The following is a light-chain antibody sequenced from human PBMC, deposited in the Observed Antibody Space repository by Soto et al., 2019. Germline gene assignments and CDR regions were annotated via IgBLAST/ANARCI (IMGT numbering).Light chain of an antibody. CDR2: GAS. J-gene: IGKJ4*01. V-gene: IGKV3-15*01. CDR1: QSVRSN. CDR3: QQHSAWPLT. Sequence: EIVMTQSPATLSVSPGERATLFCRASQSVRSNCLAWYQQKPGQAPSLLIYGASISATGIPARFSGSGSGTEFTLTINSLQSEDFAVYCCQQHSAWPLTFGGGTKVEIK.